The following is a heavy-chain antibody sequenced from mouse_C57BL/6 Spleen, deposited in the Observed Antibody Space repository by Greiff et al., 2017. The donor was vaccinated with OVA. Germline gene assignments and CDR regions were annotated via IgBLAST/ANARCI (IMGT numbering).Heavy chain of an antibody. CDR3: ARKLGLYAMDY. CDR1: GYTFTSYW. Sequence: QVQLQQSGAELVKPGASVKLSCKASGYTFTSYWMQWVKQRPGQGLEWIGEIDPSDSYTNYNQKFKGKATLTVDTSSSTAYMQLSSLTSEDSAVYYCARKLGLYAMDYWGQGTSVTVSS. CDR2: IDPSDSYT. J-gene: IGHJ4*01. V-gene: IGHV1-50*01. D-gene: IGHD4-1*01.